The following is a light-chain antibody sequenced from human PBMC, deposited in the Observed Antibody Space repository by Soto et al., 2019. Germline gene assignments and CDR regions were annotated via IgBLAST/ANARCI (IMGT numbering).Light chain of an antibody. CDR2: EVS. CDR3: RSYSISXAYL. J-gene: IGLJ1*01. CDR1: SRDVGGYDY. Sequence: QSVLTQPASVSGSPVQSITISCTGTSRDVGGYDYVSWYQLHPGKAPKLMVFEVSSRPSGVSYRFSGSKSGNTASLTISGLQAEDEADYFCRSYSISXAYLVGTGTKVXV. V-gene: IGLV2-14*01.